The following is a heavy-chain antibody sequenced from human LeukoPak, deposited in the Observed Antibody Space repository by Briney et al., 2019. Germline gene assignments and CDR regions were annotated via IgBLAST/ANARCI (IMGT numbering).Heavy chain of an antibody. D-gene: IGHD3-22*01. CDR3: AKVPTYYYDSSGYYYSFFDY. CDR1: GFTFSSYA. J-gene: IGHJ4*02. V-gene: IGHV3-64*01. CDR2: ISSNGGST. Sequence: PGGSLRLSCAASGFTFSSYAMHWVRQAPGKGLEYVSAISSNGGSTYYANSVKGRFTISRDNSKNTLYLQMNSLRAEDTAVYYCAKVPTYYYDSSGYYYSFFDYWGQGTLVTVSS.